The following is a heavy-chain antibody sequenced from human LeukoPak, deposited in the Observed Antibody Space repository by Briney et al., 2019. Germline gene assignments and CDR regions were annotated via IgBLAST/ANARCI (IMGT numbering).Heavy chain of an antibody. CDR3: ARESSESGRYFDL. CDR2: IYYSGST. V-gene: IGHV4-30-4*01. Sequence: SQTLSLTCTVSGGSISSGDYYWRWIRQPPGTGLEWIGYIYYSGSTYYNPSLKSRVTISVDTSKNQFSLKLSSVTAADTAVYYCARESSESGRYFDLWGRGTLVTVSS. D-gene: IGHD3-10*01. CDR1: GGSISSGDYY. J-gene: IGHJ2*01.